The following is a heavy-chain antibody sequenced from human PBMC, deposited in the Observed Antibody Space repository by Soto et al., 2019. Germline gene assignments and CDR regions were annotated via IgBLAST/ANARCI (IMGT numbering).Heavy chain of an antibody. D-gene: IGHD6-25*01. V-gene: IGHV1-2*02. CDR1: GYTFTGYY. Sequence: ASVKVSCKXSGYTFTGYYMHWVRQAPGQGLEWMGWINPNSGGTNYAQKFQGRVTMTRDTSISTAYMELSRLRSDDTAVYYCARGPSIAARVDYWGQGTLVTVSS. J-gene: IGHJ4*02. CDR2: INPNSGGT. CDR3: ARGPSIAARVDY.